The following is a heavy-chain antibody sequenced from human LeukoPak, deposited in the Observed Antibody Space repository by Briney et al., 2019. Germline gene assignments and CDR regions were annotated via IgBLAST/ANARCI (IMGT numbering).Heavy chain of an antibody. CDR3: ARDMTITGADDY. CDR2: IDGSGTTI. V-gene: IGHV3-48*03. D-gene: IGHD6-13*01. J-gene: IGHJ4*02. CDR1: GFTFSDHP. Sequence: GGSLRLSCAASGFTFSDHPMTWVRQAPGKGLQWVSYIDGSGTTIYYAESVRGRFAISRDNAKNSLYLQMNSLRAEDTALYYCARDMTITGADDYWGQGTRVTVSS.